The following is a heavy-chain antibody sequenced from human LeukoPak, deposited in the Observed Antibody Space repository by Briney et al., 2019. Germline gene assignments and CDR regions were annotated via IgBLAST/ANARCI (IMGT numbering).Heavy chain of an antibody. CDR2: IYQSGSS. CDR3: ARSSGWYGPGKDFDY. V-gene: IGHV4-4*02. Sequence: SETLSLTCAVSGGSIGSRNWWSWVRQPPGKGLQWIGEIYQSGSSIYNPSLRSRVTISVDTSKNQFSLKLSSVTAADTAVYYCARSSGWYGPGKDFDYWGQGTLVTVSS. D-gene: IGHD6-19*01. J-gene: IGHJ4*02. CDR1: GGSIGSRNW.